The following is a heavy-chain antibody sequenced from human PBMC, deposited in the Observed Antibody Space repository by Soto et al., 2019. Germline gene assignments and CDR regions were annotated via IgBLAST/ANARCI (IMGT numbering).Heavy chain of an antibody. CDR2: IDWDDDK. V-gene: IGHV2-70*01. Sequence: SGPTLVNPTQTLTLTFTFSGFSLITIGICVSWIRHPPGKALEWLALIDWDDDKYYSTSLKTRLTISKDTSKNQVVLTMTNMDPVDTATYYCARMGYYDSSGYQTFDYWGQGTLVTVSS. J-gene: IGHJ4*02. CDR1: GFSLITIGIC. D-gene: IGHD3-22*01. CDR3: ARMGYYDSSGYQTFDY.